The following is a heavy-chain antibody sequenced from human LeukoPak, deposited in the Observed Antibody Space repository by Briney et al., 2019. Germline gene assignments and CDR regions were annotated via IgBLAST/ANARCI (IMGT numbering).Heavy chain of an antibody. J-gene: IGHJ3*02. V-gene: IGHV4-59*12. D-gene: IGHD3-22*01. Sequence: PSETLSLTCTVSGGSISSYYWSWIRQPPGKGLEWIGYIYYSGSTNYNPSLKSRVTISVDTSKNQFSLKLSSVNAADTAVYYCARATYYYDSSGYSDAFDIWGQGTMVTVSS. CDR1: GGSISSYY. CDR3: ARATYYYDSSGYSDAFDI. CDR2: IYYSGST.